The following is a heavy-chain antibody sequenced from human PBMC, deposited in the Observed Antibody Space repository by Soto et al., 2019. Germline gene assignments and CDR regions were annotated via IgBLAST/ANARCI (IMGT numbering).Heavy chain of an antibody. J-gene: IGHJ6*02. CDR3: ARAIVVVPAAMRRRYYYGMDV. V-gene: IGHV1-69*06. D-gene: IGHD2-2*01. CDR1: GGTFSSYA. CDR2: IIPIVGTA. Sequence: SVKVSCKASGGTFSSYAISWVRQAPGQGLEWMGGIIPIVGTANYAQKFQGRVTITADKSTSTAYMELSSLRSEDTAVYYCARAIVVVPAAMRRRYYYGMDVWGQGTTVTVSS.